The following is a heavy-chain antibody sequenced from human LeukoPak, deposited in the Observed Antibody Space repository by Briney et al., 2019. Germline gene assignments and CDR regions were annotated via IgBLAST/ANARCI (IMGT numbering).Heavy chain of an antibody. CDR1: GDTFTSYA. V-gene: IGHV1-3*02. CDR2: SNAGNGET. J-gene: IGHJ4*02. D-gene: IGHD1-26*01. CDR3: AREYSGANTMIVDY. Sequence: ASVKVSCKASGDTFTSYAMHWVRQAPGQRLEWMGWSNAGNGETKYSQEFQGRVTIARDTSASTAYMELSSLRSEDTAVYYCAREYSGANTMIVDYWGEGTLVTVSS.